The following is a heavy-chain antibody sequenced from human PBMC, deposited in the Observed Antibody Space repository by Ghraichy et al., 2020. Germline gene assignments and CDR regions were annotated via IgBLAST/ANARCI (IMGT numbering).Heavy chain of an antibody. J-gene: IGHJ5*02. CDR3: ARGSSAWNNWFDP. D-gene: IGHD6-19*01. Sequence: ASVKVSCKASGYNFSTYVMHWVREGPGQRLERMGWINAGNGKTKYSQKFQGRVTITRDTSASTAYMELSSLRSEDSAVYFCARGSSAWNNWFDPWGQGTLFTFSS. CDR2: INAGNGKT. CDR1: GYNFSTYV. V-gene: IGHV1-3*01.